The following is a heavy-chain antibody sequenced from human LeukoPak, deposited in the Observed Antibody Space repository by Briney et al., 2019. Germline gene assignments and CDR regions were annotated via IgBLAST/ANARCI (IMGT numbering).Heavy chain of an antibody. CDR2: ISTYNGNT. D-gene: IGHD3-10*01. CDR1: GYTFTSYG. CDR3: ARVIMVQGVITESYFDY. J-gene: IGHJ4*02. Sequence: GASVKVSCKASGYTFTSYGISWVRQAPGQGLEWMGWISTYNGNTNYAQKLQGRVTMTTDTSRSTAYMELRSLRSDDPAVYYCARVIMVQGVITESYFDYWGQGTLVTVSS. V-gene: IGHV1-18*01.